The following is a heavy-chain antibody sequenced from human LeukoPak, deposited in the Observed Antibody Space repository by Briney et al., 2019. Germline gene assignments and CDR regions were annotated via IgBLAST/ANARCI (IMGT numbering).Heavy chain of an antibody. CDR1: GFTFSSYG. D-gene: IGHD3-22*01. J-gene: IGHJ3*02. CDR3: ASRRKPTRPYYYDSSGYSFDAFDI. CDR2: IWYDGSNK. Sequence: GGSLRLSCAASGFTFSSYGMHWVRQAPGKGLEWVAVIWYDGSNKYYADSVKGRFTISRDNSKNTLYLQMNSLRAEDTAVYYCASRRKPTRPYYYDSSGYSFDAFDIWGQGTMVTVSS. V-gene: IGHV3-33*01.